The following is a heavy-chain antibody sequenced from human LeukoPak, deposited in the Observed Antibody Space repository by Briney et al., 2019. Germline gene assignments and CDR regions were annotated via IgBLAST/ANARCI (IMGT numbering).Heavy chain of an antibody. J-gene: IGHJ3*02. Sequence: GGSLRLSCAASGFTFSSYGMHWVRQAPGKGLEWVAVIWYDGSNKYYADSVKGRFTISRDNSKNTLYLQMSSLRAEDTAVYYCVKDGEQWLAGAFDIWGQGTMVTVSS. CDR1: GFTFSSYG. CDR3: VKDGEQWLAGAFDI. CDR2: IWYDGSNK. V-gene: IGHV3-30*02. D-gene: IGHD6-19*01.